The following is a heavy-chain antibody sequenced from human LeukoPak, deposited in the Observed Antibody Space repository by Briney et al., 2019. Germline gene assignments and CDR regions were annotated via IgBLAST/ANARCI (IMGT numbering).Heavy chain of an antibody. CDR3: ARGGDPYYDFWSGYYWDY. Sequence: ASVKVSCKASGYTFTSYAMNWVRQAPRQGLEWMGWINTNTGNPTYAQGFTGRFVFSLDTSVSTAYLQISSLKAEDTAVYYCARGGDPYYDFWSGYYWDYWGQGTLVTVSS. CDR1: GYTFTSYA. J-gene: IGHJ4*02. CDR2: INTNTGNP. D-gene: IGHD3-3*01. V-gene: IGHV7-4-1*02.